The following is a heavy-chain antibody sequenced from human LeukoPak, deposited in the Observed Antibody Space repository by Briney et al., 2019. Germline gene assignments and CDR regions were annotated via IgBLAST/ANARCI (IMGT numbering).Heavy chain of an antibody. CDR3: ARRTRITIFGVVISPFDY. Sequence: SETLSLTCAVSGYSISSGYYWGWIRQPPGKGLEWIGSIYHSGSTYYNPSLKSRVTISVDTSKNQFSLKLSSVTAADTAVYYCARRTRITIFGVVISPFDYWGQGTLVTVSS. V-gene: IGHV4-38-2*01. CDR1: GYSISSGYY. J-gene: IGHJ4*02. CDR2: IYHSGST. D-gene: IGHD3-3*01.